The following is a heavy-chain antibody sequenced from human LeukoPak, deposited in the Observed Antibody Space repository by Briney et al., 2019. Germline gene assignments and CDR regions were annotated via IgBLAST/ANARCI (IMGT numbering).Heavy chain of an antibody. CDR3: ARWSSGWYGYYYYYMDV. J-gene: IGHJ6*03. V-gene: IGHV4-59*01. CDR1: GGSISSYY. CDR2: IYYSGST. D-gene: IGHD6-19*01. Sequence: SETLSLTCIVSGGSISSYYWSWIRQPPGKGLEWIGYIYYSGSTNYNPSLKSRVTISVDTSKNQFSLKLSSVTAADTAVYYCARWSSGWYGYYYYYMDVWGKGTTVTVSS.